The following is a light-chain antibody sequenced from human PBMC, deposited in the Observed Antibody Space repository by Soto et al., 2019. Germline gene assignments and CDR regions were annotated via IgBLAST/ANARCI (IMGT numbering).Light chain of an antibody. CDR3: QQYGSSPYT. CDR1: QSVSSSY. Sequence: EIVLTQSPGTLSLSPGERATLSCRASQSVSSSYLAWYQQKPGQAPRLLIYDASSRATGIPDRFSGSGSGKDFSLTIIRLEPEDFAVYFCQQYGSSPYTFGQGTKLEIK. V-gene: IGKV3-20*01. CDR2: DAS. J-gene: IGKJ2*01.